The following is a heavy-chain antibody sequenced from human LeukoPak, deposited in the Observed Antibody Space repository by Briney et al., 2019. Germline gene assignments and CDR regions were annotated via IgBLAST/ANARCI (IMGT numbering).Heavy chain of an antibody. CDR3: ANKGGSTGWYDAFDI. CDR2: INQDGSEK. CDR1: GFTLSSYW. J-gene: IGHJ3*02. D-gene: IGHD6-19*01. Sequence: GRSLRLSCAASGFTLSSYWMSWVRQAPGKGREWVANINQDGSEKNYVDSVKGRFTISRDNAKNALYLQMNSLSAEDTAVYYCANKGGSTGWYDAFDIWGQGTMVTVSS. V-gene: IGHV3-7*01.